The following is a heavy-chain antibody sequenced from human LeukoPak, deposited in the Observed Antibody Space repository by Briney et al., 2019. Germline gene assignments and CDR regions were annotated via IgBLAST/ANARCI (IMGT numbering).Heavy chain of an antibody. CDR2: IPYSGST. J-gene: IGHJ4*01. D-gene: IGHD3-10*01. CDR1: GDSISSSSYY. CDR3: ARCKDYYVSGSYYKTFDY. V-gene: IGHV4-39*07. Sequence: SETLSLTCTVSGDSISSSSYYWGWIRQPPGKGLEWIGSIPYSGSTYYSPSLKSRVTISVDTSKNQFSLKLSSVTAADTAVYYCARCKDYYVSGSYYKTFDYWGQGTLVTVSS.